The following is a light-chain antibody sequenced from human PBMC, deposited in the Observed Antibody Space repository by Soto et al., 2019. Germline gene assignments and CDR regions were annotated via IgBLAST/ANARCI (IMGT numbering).Light chain of an antibody. CDR3: SSYTSSNTLYV. CDR1: SSDVGGYNY. Sequence: QSALTQPPSVSGSPGQSITISCTGTSSDVGGYNYVSWYQQHPGKAPKLMIYDVSNRPSGVSNRFSGSKSGNTASLTISGLQAEDEADYYCSSYTSSNTLYVFATGTKLTVL. V-gene: IGLV2-14*01. J-gene: IGLJ1*01. CDR2: DVS.